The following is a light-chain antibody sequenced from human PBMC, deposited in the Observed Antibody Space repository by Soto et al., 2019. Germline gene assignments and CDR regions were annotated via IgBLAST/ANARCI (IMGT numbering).Light chain of an antibody. V-gene: IGKV3-20*01. Sequence: DIVLTQSPGTLSLSPGERATLSCRASQSVSSSYLAWYQQKPGQAPRLLIYGASSRATGIPDRFSGSGSGTDFTLTISRLEPEDFAVFYCQHYGSSPYTFGQGTNLEIK. J-gene: IGKJ2*01. CDR1: QSVSSSY. CDR2: GAS. CDR3: QHYGSSPYT.